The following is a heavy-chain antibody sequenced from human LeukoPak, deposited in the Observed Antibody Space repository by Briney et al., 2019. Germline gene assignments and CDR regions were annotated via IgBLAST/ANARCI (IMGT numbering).Heavy chain of an antibody. CDR1: GGSFSGYY. CDR2: INHSGST. V-gene: IGHV4-34*01. CDR3: ARQVKRYFDWLLSPHYFDY. Sequence: SETLSLTCAVYGGSFSGYYWSWIRQPPGKGLEWIGEINHSGSTNYNPSLKSRVTISVDTSKNQFSLKLSSVTAADTAVYYCARQVKRYFDWLLSPHYFDYWGQGTLVTVSS. D-gene: IGHD3-9*01. J-gene: IGHJ4*02.